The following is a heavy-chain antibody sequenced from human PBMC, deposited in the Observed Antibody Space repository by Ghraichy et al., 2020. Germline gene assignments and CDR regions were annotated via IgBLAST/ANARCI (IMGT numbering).Heavy chain of an antibody. Sequence: GGSLRLSCAASGFTFSSYWMSWVRQAPGKGLEWVANIKQDGSEKYYVDSVKGRFTISRDNAKNSLYLQMNSLRAEDTAVYYCARDLLYCSSTSCYENWFDPWGQGTLVTVSS. CDR1: GFTFSSYW. D-gene: IGHD2-2*01. CDR2: IKQDGSEK. J-gene: IGHJ5*02. V-gene: IGHV3-7*03. CDR3: ARDLLYCSSTSCYENWFDP.